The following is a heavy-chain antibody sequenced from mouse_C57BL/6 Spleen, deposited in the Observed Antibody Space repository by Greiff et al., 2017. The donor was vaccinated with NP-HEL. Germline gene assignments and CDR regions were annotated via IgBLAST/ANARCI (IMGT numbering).Heavy chain of an antibody. D-gene: IGHD2-12*01. Sequence: EVKLLESGGGLVQPGGSLSLSCAASGFTFTDYYMSWVRQPPGKALEWLGFIRNKANGYTTEYSASVKGRFTISRDNSQIILYLQMNALRAEDSAAYYCARSLSYYKAMDYWGKGTSVTVSS. CDR2: IRNKANGYTT. CDR1: GFTFTDYY. CDR3: ARSLSYYKAMDY. J-gene: IGHJ4*01. V-gene: IGHV7-3*01.